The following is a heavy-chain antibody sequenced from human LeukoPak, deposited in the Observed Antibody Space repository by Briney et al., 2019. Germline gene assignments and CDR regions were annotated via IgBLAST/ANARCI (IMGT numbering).Heavy chain of an antibody. CDR1: AYPISSGYF. D-gene: IGHD1-26*01. J-gene: IGHJ4*02. Sequence: SETLSLTCAVSAYPISSGYFLGWIRQPPGKGLEWIGSIHHSGSTYYNPSLKSRVIISVDTSKNRFSLRLSSVTAADTAVYFCAREGDKTLADYWGQGTLVTVSS. V-gene: IGHV4-38-2*02. CDR3: AREGDKTLADY. CDR2: IHHSGST.